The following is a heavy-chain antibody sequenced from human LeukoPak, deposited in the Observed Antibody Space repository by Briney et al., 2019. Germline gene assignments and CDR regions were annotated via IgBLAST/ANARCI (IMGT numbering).Heavy chain of an antibody. V-gene: IGHV4-38-2*02. CDR3: ARDRSYGDFHGY. CDR2: IYHSGST. CDR1: GYSISSGYY. J-gene: IGHJ4*02. D-gene: IGHD4-17*01. Sequence: PSETLSLTCTVSGYSISSGYYWGWIRQPPGKGLEWIGSIYHSGSTYYNPSLKSRVTISVDTSKNQFSLKLSSVTAADTAVYYCARDRSYGDFHGYWGQGTLVTVSS.